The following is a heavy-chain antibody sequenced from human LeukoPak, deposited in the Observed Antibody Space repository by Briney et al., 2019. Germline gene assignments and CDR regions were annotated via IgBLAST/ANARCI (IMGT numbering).Heavy chain of an antibody. CDR1: GYTFTGYY. V-gene: IGHV1-2*02. CDR2: INPNSGGT. Sequence: ASVKVSCKASGYTFTGYYMHWVRQAPGQGLEWMGWINPNSGGTHYAQKFQGRVTVTRATSTSTAYMEPSRLRPDDTAVYYCARAETLTSAADYWGQGTLVTVSS. D-gene: IGHD5-24*01. CDR3: ARAETLTSAADY. J-gene: IGHJ4*02.